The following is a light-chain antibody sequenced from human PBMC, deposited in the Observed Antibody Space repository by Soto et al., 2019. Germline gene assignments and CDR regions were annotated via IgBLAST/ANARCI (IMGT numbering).Light chain of an antibody. J-gene: IGKJ4*01. CDR3: QQVNSYPFT. CDR2: SAS. CDR1: QGISSY. V-gene: IGKV1-9*01. Sequence: DIQLTQSPPFMSAYVGDRVTITCRASQGISSYLAWYQQKPGKAPKVLIYSASTLQSGVPSRFSGSGYGTEFTLTISSLQTEDFATYACQQVNSYPFTFGGGTKVEIK.